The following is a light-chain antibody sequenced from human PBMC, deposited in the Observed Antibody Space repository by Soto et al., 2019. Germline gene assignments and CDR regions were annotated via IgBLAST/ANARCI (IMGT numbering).Light chain of an antibody. CDR2: WAS. Sequence: DIVMTQSPDSLAVSLGERATINCKSSQSILFSSNNKNYLTWYQQKPGQPPKPLIYWASTRESGVPDRFSGRGSGTDFTLTISSLQAEDVAVYYCQQYYSTPVTFGGGTNLEIK. CDR1: QSILFSSNNKNY. CDR3: QQYYSTPVT. J-gene: IGKJ4*01. V-gene: IGKV4-1*01.